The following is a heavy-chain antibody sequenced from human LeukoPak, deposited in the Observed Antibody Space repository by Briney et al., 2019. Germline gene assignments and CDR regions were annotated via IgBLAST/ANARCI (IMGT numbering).Heavy chain of an antibody. CDR1: GFTFSSYS. CDR2: ISSSSSYI. J-gene: IGHJ5*02. Sequence: GGSLRLSCAASGFTFSSYSMNWVRQAPGKGLEWVSSISSSSSYIYYADSVKGRFTISRDNAKNSLYLQMNSLRAEDTAVYYCARDPFTMVGGGVLGFAPGGREPLVPVSS. V-gene: IGHV3-21*01. D-gene: IGHD3-10*01. CDR3: ARDPFTMVGGGVLGFAP.